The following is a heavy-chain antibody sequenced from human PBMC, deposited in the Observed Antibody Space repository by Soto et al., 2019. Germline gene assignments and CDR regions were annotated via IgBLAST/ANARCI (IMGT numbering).Heavy chain of an antibody. D-gene: IGHD3-10*01. Sequence: SETLSLTCAVYGGSFSGYYWSWIRQPPGKGLEWIGEINHSGSTNYNPSLKSRVTISVDTSKNQFSLKLSSVTAADTAVYYCARAPPSMVRGVIVPYYMDVWGNGTTVTV. CDR2: INHSGST. V-gene: IGHV4-34*01. CDR1: GGSFSGYY. CDR3: ARAPPSMVRGVIVPYYMDV. J-gene: IGHJ6*03.